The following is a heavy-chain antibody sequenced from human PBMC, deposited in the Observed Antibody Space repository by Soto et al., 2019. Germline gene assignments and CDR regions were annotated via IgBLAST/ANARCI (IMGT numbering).Heavy chain of an antibody. V-gene: IGHV1-69*13. CDR3: ARDRYYDSSGPPGGMDV. Sequence: SVKVSCKASGGTFSSCAISWVRQAPGQELEWMGGIIPIFGTANYAQKFQGRVTITADESTSTAYMELSSLRSEDTAVYYCARDRYYDSSGPPGGMDVWGQGTTVTVSS. J-gene: IGHJ6*02. CDR2: IIPIFGTA. CDR1: GGTFSSCA. D-gene: IGHD3-22*01.